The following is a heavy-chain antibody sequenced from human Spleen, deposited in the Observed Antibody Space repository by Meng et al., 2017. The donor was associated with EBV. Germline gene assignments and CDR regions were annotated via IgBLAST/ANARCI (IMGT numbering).Heavy chain of an antibody. CDR3: ALRGFWSGYYRDY. D-gene: IGHD3-3*01. V-gene: IGHV1-46*02. CDR1: GDTLNTYW. Sequence: QGQWVESGAEVKKPGASVKRSCKTFGDTLNTYWIHWVRQAPGQGPEWVGIINPTGGKTTYAQKFQGRVTVTSDTSTNTVYMDLRSLRSEDTAVYYCALRGFWSGYYRDYWGQGTLVTVSS. CDR2: INPTGGKT. J-gene: IGHJ4*02.